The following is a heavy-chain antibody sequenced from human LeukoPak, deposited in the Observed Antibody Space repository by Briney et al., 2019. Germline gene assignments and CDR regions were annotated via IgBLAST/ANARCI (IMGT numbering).Heavy chain of an antibody. CDR2: ISSSSSYI. V-gene: IGHV3-21*01. CDR3: ARDPYCSGGSRFRPFDY. Sequence: GGSLRLSCAASGFTFSSYSMNWVRQAPGKGLEWVSSISSSSSYIYYADSVKGRFTISRDNAKNSLYLQMNSLRAEDTAVYYCARDPYCSGGSRFRPFDYWGQGTLVTVSS. J-gene: IGHJ4*02. CDR1: GFTFSSYS. D-gene: IGHD2-15*01.